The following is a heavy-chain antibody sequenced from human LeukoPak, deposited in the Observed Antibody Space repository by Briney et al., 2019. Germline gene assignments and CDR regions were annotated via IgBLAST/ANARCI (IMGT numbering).Heavy chain of an antibody. CDR1: GYSFTSYW. J-gene: IGHJ6*02. Sequence: GESLKISCKGAGYSFTSYWIGWVRQMPGKGLEWMGIIYPGDSDTRYSPSFQGQVTISADKSISTAYLQWSSLKDSDTAMYYCARHSCSRTSCYEQYYYYGMDVWGQGATVTVSS. V-gene: IGHV5-51*01. CDR3: ARHSCSRTSCYEQYYYYGMDV. D-gene: IGHD2-2*01. CDR2: IYPGDSDT.